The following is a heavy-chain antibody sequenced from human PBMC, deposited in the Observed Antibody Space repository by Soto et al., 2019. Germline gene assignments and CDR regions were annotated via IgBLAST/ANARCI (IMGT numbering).Heavy chain of an antibody. Sequence: GSLRLSCAASGFTFSDYWMSWVRQAPGKGLEWVANIKQDGSDLHYEESVKGRFTISRDNAKNSLYLQMDSLRGEDTALYYCAKTTAFDYWGQGTLVTVSS. V-gene: IGHV3-7*01. CDR1: GFTFSDYW. J-gene: IGHJ4*02. CDR3: AKTTAFDY. CDR2: IKQDGSDL. D-gene: IGHD1-7*01.